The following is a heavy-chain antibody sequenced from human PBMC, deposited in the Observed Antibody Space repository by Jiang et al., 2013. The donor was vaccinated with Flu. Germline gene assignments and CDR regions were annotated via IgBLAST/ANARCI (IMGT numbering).Heavy chain of an antibody. V-gene: IGHV3-7*03. CDR2: IKQDGSEK. J-gene: IGHJ4*02. CDR1: GFTFSNYW. Sequence: RLSCAASGFTFSNYWMSWVRQAPGKGLEWVANIKQDGSEKHYVDSVKGRFTISRDNAKNSLYLQMNSLRAEDTAVYYCARDRGSYSRDYWGQGTLVTVSS. CDR3: ARDRGSYSRDY. D-gene: IGHD1-26*01.